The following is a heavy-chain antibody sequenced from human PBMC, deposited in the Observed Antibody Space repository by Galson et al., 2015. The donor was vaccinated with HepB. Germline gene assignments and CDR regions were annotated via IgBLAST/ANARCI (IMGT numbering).Heavy chain of an antibody. J-gene: IGHJ6*02. CDR2: ISSGSSTK. V-gene: IGHV3-48*01. D-gene: IGHD3-9*01. CDR1: GFTFNIYS. Sequence: SLRLSCAASGFTFNIYSMNWVRQAPGKGLEWVSYISSGSSTKYYADSVKGRFTVSRDNARNSLYLQMNSLRAEDTALYYCARGSENYDTLTGFSSPSIYNYYGMDVWGQGTTVTVSS. CDR3: ARGSENYDTLTGFSSPSIYNYYGMDV.